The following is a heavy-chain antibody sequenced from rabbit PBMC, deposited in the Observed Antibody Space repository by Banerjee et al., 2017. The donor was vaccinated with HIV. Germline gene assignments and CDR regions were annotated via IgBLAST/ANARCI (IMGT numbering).Heavy chain of an antibody. V-gene: IGHV1S45*01. Sequence: QEQLVESGGGLVQPGGSLKLSCKASGIDFSSGYDMCWVRQAPGKGLELIGCIYTSGGSTFYASWVNGRFTISKTSSTTVTLQMTSLTAADTATYFCAREMRAGSSEGMDLWGQGTLVTVS. CDR3: AREMRAGSSEGMDL. D-gene: IGHD8-1*01. J-gene: IGHJ6*01. CDR1: GIDFSSGYD. CDR2: IYTSGGST.